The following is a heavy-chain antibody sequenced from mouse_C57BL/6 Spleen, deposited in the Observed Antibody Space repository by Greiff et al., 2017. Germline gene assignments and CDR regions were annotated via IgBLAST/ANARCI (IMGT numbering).Heavy chain of an antibody. V-gene: IGHV1-18*01. CDR1: GYTFTDYN. Sequence: EVKLQESGPELVKPGASVKIPCKASGYTFTDYNMDWVKQSHGKSLEWIGDINPNNGGTIYNQKFKGKATLTVDKSSSTAYMELRSLTSEDTAVYYCARVDYGSSLYWYFDVWGTGTTVTVSS. J-gene: IGHJ1*03. D-gene: IGHD1-1*01. CDR3: ARVDYGSSLYWYFDV. CDR2: INPNNGGT.